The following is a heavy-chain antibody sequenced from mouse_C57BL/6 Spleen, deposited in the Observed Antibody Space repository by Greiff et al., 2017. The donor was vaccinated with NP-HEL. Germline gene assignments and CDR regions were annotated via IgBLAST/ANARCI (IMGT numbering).Heavy chain of an antibody. J-gene: IGHJ4*01. Sequence: EVKLEESGPGLVKPSQSLSLTCSVTGYSITSGYYWNWIRQFPGNKLEWMGYISYDGSNKYNPSLKNRISITRDTSKNQFFLKLNSVTTEDTATYYCARWRYAMDYWGQGTSVTVSS. CDR3: ARWRYAMDY. CDR2: ISYDGSN. CDR1: GYSITSGYY. V-gene: IGHV3-6*01.